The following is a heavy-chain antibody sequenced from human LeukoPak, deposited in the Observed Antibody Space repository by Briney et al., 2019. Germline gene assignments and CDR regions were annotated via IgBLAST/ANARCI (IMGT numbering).Heavy chain of an antibody. J-gene: IGHJ4*02. CDR2: IYTSGST. CDR1: GGSISSYY. V-gene: IGHV4-4*07. CDR3: ARHAVYAGSGWAFDY. D-gene: IGHD6-19*01. Sequence: SETLSLTCTVSGGSISSYYWSWIRQPAGKGLEWIGRIYTSGSTNYNPSLKSRVTMSVDTSKNQFSLKLSSVTAADTAVYFCARHAVYAGSGWAFDYWGQGTLVTVFS.